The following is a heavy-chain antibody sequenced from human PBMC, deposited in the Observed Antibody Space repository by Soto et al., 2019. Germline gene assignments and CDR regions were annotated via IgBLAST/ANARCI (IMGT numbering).Heavy chain of an antibody. J-gene: IGHJ6*02. V-gene: IGHV1-46*01. D-gene: IGHD2-15*01. CDR2: INPSGGST. CDR1: GYTFTSYY. CDR3: ARDVKRARAVAAHNYYYGMDV. Sequence: ASVKVSCKVSGYTFTSYYMHWVRQAPGQGLEWMGIINPSGGSTSYAQKFQGRVTMTRDTSTSTVYMELSSLRSEDTAVYYCARDVKRARAVAAHNYYYGMDVWGQGTTVTVSS.